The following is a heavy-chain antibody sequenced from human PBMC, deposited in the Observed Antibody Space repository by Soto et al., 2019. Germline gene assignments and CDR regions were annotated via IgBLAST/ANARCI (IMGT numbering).Heavy chain of an antibody. CDR2: IKSKGHGGTT. J-gene: IGHJ4*01. V-gene: IGHV3-15*07. CDR1: GFAFSNAW. Sequence: GGSLRLSCAASGFAFSNAWINWVRQAPGKGLEWVGRIKSKGHGGTTDFAAPVRGRFAISRDDSRNLVYMQMNSLNTEDTAVYYCTTDSYTSVIVVRFDYWGHGT. CDR3: TTDSYTSVIVVRFDY. D-gene: IGHD3-22*01.